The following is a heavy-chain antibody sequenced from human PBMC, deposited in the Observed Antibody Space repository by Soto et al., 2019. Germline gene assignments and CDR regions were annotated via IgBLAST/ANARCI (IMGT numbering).Heavy chain of an antibody. D-gene: IGHD3-22*01. CDR2: IIPIFGTA. CDR1: GGTFSSYA. CDR3: ARDNWYYNDSSGHYGMDV. V-gene: IGHV1-69*06. Sequence: GASVKVSCKASGGTFSSYAISWVRQAPGQGLEWMGGIIPIFGTANYAQKFQGRVTITADKSTSTAYMELSSLRSEDTAVYYCARDNWYYNDSSGHYGMDVCGPATTLTVSS. J-gene: IGHJ6*02.